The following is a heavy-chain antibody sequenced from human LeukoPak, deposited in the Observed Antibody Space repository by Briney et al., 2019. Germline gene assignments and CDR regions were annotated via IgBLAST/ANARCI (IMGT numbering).Heavy chain of an antibody. J-gene: IGHJ3*02. CDR3: ARRSVVISKPGAFDI. CDR1: GGSISSGSYY. D-gene: IGHD3-22*01. Sequence: PSETLSLTCTVSGGSISSGSYYWSWIRQPAGKGLEWIGRIYTSGSTNYNPSLKSRVTISVDTSKNQFSLKLSSVTAADTAVYYCARRSVVISKPGAFDIWGQGTMVTVSS. CDR2: IYTSGST. V-gene: IGHV4-61*02.